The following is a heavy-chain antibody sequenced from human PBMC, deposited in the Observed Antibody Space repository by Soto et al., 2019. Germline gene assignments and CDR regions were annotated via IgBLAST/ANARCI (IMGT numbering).Heavy chain of an antibody. V-gene: IGHV4-59*01. CDR2: IYYTGTT. Sequence: SETLSLTCTVSGGSISDYYWSWIRQTPGKGLEWIGNIYYTGTTSYNPSLKRRVTISVNTSRNQFSRRLSSVTAADTVLYLCAGERGGWCVDLLLHGWVYAWGRGILVTVSS. D-gene: IGHD3-10*01. CDR3: AGERGGWCVDLLLHGWVYA. CDR1: GGSISDYY. J-gene: IGHJ5*02.